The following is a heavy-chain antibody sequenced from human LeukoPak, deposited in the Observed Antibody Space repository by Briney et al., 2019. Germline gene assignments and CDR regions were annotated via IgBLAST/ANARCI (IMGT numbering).Heavy chain of an antibody. CDR3: ARQAVIIPTGMEGPWFDP. CDR2: IYYAGSS. CDR1: GVSIKNYY. V-gene: IGHV4-59*08. Sequence: SETLSLTCTVSGVSIKNYYWSWIRQPPGKGLGWIANIYYAGSSNYNPSLKSRVSVSIDASKNHLSLKLTSVTAADTAIYYCARQAVIIPTGMEGPWFDPWGQGTLVAVSS. J-gene: IGHJ5*02. D-gene: IGHD2/OR15-2a*01.